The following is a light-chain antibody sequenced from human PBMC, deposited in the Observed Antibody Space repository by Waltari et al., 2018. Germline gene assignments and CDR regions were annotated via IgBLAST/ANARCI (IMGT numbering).Light chain of an antibody. CDR2: SAS. J-gene: IGKJ1*01. V-gene: IGKV3-11*01. Sequence: SCRASQSVTNYLAWYQQKPDQAPRVLIYSASNRATGVPARFSGSGSGTDFTLTISSLEPEDFAVYYCQQRSNWPRTFGQGTKVEVK. CDR1: QSVTNY. CDR3: QQRSNWPRT.